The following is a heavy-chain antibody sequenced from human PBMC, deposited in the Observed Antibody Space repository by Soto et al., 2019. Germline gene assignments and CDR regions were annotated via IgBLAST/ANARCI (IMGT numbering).Heavy chain of an antibody. CDR1: GGSISSYY. CDR2: IYYSGST. CDR3: ARMRRYSSSSKWFDP. D-gene: IGHD6-6*01. Sequence: SETLSLTCTVSGGSISSYYLSWIRQPPGKGLEWIGYIYYSGSTNYNPSLKSRVTISVDTSKNQFSLKLSSVTAADTAVYFCARMRRYSSSSKWFDPWGQGTLVTVSS. V-gene: IGHV4-59*01. J-gene: IGHJ5*02.